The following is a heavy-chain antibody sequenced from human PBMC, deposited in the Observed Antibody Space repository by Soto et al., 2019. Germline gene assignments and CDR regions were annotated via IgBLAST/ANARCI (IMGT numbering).Heavy chain of an antibody. V-gene: IGHV1-69*06. D-gene: IGHD2-21*01. CDR1: GGTFSSYA. CDR3: AWELIPGYYYGMDV. Sequence: QVQLVQSGAEVKKPGSSVKVPCKASGGTFSSYAISWVRQAPGQGLEWMGGIIPIFGTANYAQKFQGRVTITADKSTSTAYMELSSLRSEDTAVYYCAWELIPGYYYGMDVWGQGTTVTVSS. J-gene: IGHJ6*02. CDR2: IIPIFGTA.